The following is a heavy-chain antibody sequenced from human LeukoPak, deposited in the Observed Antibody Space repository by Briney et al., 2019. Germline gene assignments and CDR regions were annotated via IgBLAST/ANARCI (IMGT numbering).Heavy chain of an antibody. D-gene: IGHD6-19*01. J-gene: IGHJ4*02. CDR3: AREAPQWPIHLRGPIDY. CDR1: GGSISSGSYY. Sequence: SRTLSLTCTVSGGSISSGSYYWSWIRQPAGKGLEWIGRIYTSGSTNYIPSLKSRVTISVDTSKNQFSLKLSPVTAADTAVYYCAREAPQWPIHLRGPIDYWGQGTLVTVSS. CDR2: IYTSGST. V-gene: IGHV4-61*02.